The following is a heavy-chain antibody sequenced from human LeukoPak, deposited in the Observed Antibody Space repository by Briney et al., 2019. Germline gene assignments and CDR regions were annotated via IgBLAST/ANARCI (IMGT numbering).Heavy chain of an antibody. J-gene: IGHJ5*02. V-gene: IGHV4-39*01. CDR2: IYYSGST. CDR1: GGSISSSSYY. Sequence: KPSETLSLTCTVSGGSISSSSYYWGWIRQPPGKGLEWIGSIYYSGSTYYNPSLKSRVTISVDTSKNQFSLKLSSVTAADTAVYYCARHEWPGPRWRYVFGRNWFDPWGQGTLVTVSS. D-gene: IGHD1-1*01. CDR3: ARHEWPGPRWRYVFGRNWFDP.